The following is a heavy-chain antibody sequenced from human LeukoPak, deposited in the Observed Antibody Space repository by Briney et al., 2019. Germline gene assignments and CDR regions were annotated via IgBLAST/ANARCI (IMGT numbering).Heavy chain of an antibody. CDR2: IKHDGSEI. J-gene: IGHJ4*02. CDR3: ARNTYAFGY. CDR1: GFTFSSYW. V-gene: IGHV3-7*01. Sequence: GGSLRLSCAVSGFTFSSYWMNWVRQAPGKGLEWVARIKHDGSEIYYVDSVKGRFTIARDNAKNSLYLQMNSLSDEDTAVYYCARNTYAFGYWGQGTLVTVSS.